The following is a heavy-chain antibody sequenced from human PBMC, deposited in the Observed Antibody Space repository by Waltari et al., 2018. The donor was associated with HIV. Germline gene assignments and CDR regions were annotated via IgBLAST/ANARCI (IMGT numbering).Heavy chain of an antibody. CDR1: GITFRNAW. CDR3: TTLWYSYDSTDY. Sequence: RLSCAASGITFRNAWMSWVHQAPGKGLEWVGRIKSGAEGGTTDYAAAVKGRFTISRDDSKHTLYLQMDSLKTEDTAVYYCTTLWYSYDSTDYWGQGTLVTVSS. V-gene: IGHV3-15*01. J-gene: IGHJ4*02. D-gene: IGHD3-22*01. CDR2: IKSGAEGGTT.